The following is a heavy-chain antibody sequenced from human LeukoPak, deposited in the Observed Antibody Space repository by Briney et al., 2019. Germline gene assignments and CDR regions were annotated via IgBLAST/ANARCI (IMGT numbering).Heavy chain of an antibody. CDR3: ARHRGGLWSSTSSNWFDP. D-gene: IGHD2-2*01. CDR1: GYTFTSYG. Sequence: ASVKVSCTASGYTFTSYGISWVRQAPGQGLEWMGWISAYNGNTNYAQKLQGRVTMTTDTSTSTAYMELRSLRSDDTAVYYCARHRGGLWSSTSSNWFDPWGQGTLVTVSS. V-gene: IGHV1-18*01. CDR2: ISAYNGNT. J-gene: IGHJ5*02.